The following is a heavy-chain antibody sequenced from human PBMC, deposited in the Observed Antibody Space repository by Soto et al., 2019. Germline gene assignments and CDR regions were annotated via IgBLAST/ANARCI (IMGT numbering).Heavy chain of an antibody. J-gene: IGHJ4*02. D-gene: IGHD3-22*01. CDR3: ARGFYYGTSGYYYFDY. CDR1: GGSISSGGFS. Sequence: QLQLQESGSGLVKPSQTLSLTCAVSGGSISSGGFSWTWIRQPPGKGLEWIGSIFHSGSTYYNPSLKSRVTISVDRSKNQFSLRLSSVTAADTAVYYCARGFYYGTSGYYYFDYWGQGNLVTVSS. V-gene: IGHV4-30-2*01. CDR2: IFHSGST.